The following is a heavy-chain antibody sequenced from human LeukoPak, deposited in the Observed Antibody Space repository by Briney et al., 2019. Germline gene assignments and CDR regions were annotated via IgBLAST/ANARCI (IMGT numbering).Heavy chain of an antibody. CDR2: IYYSGST. CDR3: ARVGAAAASFDL. Sequence: PSETLSLTYTVSGGSISSGGYYWSWIRQHPGKGLEWIGYIYYSGSTYYNPSLKSRVTISVDTSKNQFSLKLSSVTAADTAVYYCARVGAAAASFDLWGRGTLVTVSS. V-gene: IGHV4-31*03. J-gene: IGHJ2*01. D-gene: IGHD6-13*01. CDR1: GGSISSGGYY.